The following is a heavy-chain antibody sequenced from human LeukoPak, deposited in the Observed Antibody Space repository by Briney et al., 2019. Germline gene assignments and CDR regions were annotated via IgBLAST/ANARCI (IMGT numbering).Heavy chain of an antibody. J-gene: IGHJ3*02. CDR1: GGTFSSYA. Sequence: ASVKVSCKTSGGTFSSYAISWVRQAPGQGLEWMGRIIPILGIANYAQKFQGRVTITADKSTSTAYMELSSLRSEDTAVYYCARAGFYSGYDSLDAFDIWGQGTMVTVSS. CDR3: ARAGFYSGYDSLDAFDI. CDR2: IIPILGIA. D-gene: IGHD5-12*01. V-gene: IGHV1-69*04.